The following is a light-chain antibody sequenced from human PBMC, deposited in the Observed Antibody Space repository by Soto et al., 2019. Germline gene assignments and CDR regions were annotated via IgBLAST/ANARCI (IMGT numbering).Light chain of an antibody. CDR2: KAS. CDR1: QTISSW. Sequence: DIQMTKSPSTLSGSVGDRVTITCRASQTISSWLAWYQQKPGKAPKLLIYKASTLTSGVPSRFSGSGSGTEFTLTISSLQPDDFATYYCQHYNSYSEAFGQGTKVELK. CDR3: QHYNSYSEA. J-gene: IGKJ1*01. V-gene: IGKV1-5*03.